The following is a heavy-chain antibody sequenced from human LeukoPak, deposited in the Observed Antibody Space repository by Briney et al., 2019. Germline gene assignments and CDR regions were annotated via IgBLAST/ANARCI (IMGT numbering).Heavy chain of an antibody. J-gene: IGHJ6*02. CDR2: IIPIFGTA. CDR3: ARDPRSSSSAGWYYYYGMDV. D-gene: IGHD6-6*01. CDR1: GGTFISYA. Sequence: SVKVSCKASGGTFISYAISWVRQAPGQGLEWMGGIIPIFGTANYAQKFQGRVTITADESTSTAYMELSSLRSEDTAVYYCARDPRSSSSAGWYYYYGMDVWGQGTTVTVSS. V-gene: IGHV1-69*13.